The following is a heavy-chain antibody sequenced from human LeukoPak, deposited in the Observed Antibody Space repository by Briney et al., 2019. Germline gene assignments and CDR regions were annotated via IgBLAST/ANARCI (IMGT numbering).Heavy chain of an antibody. Sequence: GGSLRLSCAASGFTFSSYWMSWVRQAPGKRLEWVANIKQDGSEKYYVDSVKGRFTISRDNAKNSLYLQMNSLRAEDTAVYYCARDFEDSDYYYYYMDVWGKGTTVTVSS. D-gene: IGHD2-15*01. V-gene: IGHV3-7*01. CDR1: GFTFSSYW. CDR2: IKQDGSEK. CDR3: ARDFEDSDYYYYYMDV. J-gene: IGHJ6*03.